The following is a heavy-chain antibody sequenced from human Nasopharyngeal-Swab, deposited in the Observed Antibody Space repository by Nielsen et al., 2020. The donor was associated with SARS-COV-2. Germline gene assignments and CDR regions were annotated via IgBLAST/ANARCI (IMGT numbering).Heavy chain of an antibody. CDR3: ARSGGGYFDH. V-gene: IGHV4-61*02. Sequence: SETLSLTCTVSGGSISSGSYYWSWIRQPAGKGLEWIGRIYTSGSTNYNPSLKSRVTISVDTSKNQFSLKLSSVTAADTAVYYCARSGGGYFDHWGQGTLVTVSS. CDR1: GGSISSGSYY. J-gene: IGHJ4*02. D-gene: IGHD3-16*01. CDR2: IYTSGST.